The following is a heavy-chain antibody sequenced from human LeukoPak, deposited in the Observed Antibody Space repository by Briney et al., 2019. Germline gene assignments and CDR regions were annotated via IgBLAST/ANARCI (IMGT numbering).Heavy chain of an antibody. J-gene: IGHJ4*02. CDR2: IRYDGSNK. CDR1: GFTFSSYG. CDR3: AKVPSDSSGYPLDY. Sequence: GGSLRLSCAASGFTFSSYGMHWVRQAPGKGLEWVAFIRYDGSNKYYADSVKGRFTISRDNSKNTLYLQMNSLRAEDTAVYYCAKVPSDSSGYPLDYWGQGTLVTVSS. V-gene: IGHV3-30*02. D-gene: IGHD3-22*01.